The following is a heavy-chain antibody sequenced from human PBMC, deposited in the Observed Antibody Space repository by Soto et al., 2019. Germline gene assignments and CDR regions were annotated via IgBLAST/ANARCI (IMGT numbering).Heavy chain of an antibody. CDR2: INPNSGGT. V-gene: IGHV1-2*02. D-gene: IGHD4-4*01. CDR1: GYTFTGYY. CDR3: ARDAYSNYEDYYYGLDV. Sequence: QVQLVQSGAEVKKPGASVKVSCKASGYTFTGYYMHWVRQAPGQGLEWMGWINPNSGGTNYALKLQDRVTMTRDTSINTAYMELSRLRSDDTAVYYCARDAYSNYEDYYYGLDVWGQGTTVTVSS. J-gene: IGHJ6*02.